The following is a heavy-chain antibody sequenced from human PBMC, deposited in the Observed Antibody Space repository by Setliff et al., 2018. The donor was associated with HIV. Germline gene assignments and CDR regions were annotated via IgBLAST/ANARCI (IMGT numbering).Heavy chain of an antibody. D-gene: IGHD4-17*01. CDR1: GFTFDDYD. CDR2: INWNGGST. CDR3: ARLSPPDDYGDLGGVDY. Sequence: PGGSLRLSCAASGFTFDDYDMSWVRQGQGKGLEWVSGINWNGGSTDYADSVKGRFIISRDNAKNSLHLQMNSLRVEDTAVYYCARLSPPDDYGDLGGVDYWGQGTLVTVSS. V-gene: IGHV3-20*04. J-gene: IGHJ4*02.